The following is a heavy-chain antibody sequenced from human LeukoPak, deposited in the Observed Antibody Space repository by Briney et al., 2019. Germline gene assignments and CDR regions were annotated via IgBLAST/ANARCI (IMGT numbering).Heavy chain of an antibody. CDR2: MYISGST. CDR3: ARDYLVGAPLDS. Sequence: SETLSLSCTVSGVSITNYYWAWIRQPAGKGLEWIGRMYISGSTNYNPSLKSRVSISIDKTKSQFSLKLRSVTAADTAIYYCARDYLVGAPLDSWGQGTLVTVSS. V-gene: IGHV4-4*07. D-gene: IGHD1-26*01. J-gene: IGHJ4*02. CDR1: GVSITNYY.